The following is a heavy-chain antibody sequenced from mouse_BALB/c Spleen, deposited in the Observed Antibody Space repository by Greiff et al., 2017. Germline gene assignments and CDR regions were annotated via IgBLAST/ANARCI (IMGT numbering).Heavy chain of an antibody. D-gene: IGHD2-10*02. CDR2: IWRGGST. V-gene: IGHV2-5-1*01. CDR1: GFSLTSYG. J-gene: IGHJ4*01. CDR3: AKTYGNYVYAMDY. Sequence: QVQLQQSGPSLVQPSQSLSITCTVSGFSLTSYGVHWVRQSPGKGLEWLGVIWRGGSTDYNAAFMSRLSITKDNSKSQVFFKMNSLQADDTAIYYSAKTYGNYVYAMDYWGQGTSVTVSS.